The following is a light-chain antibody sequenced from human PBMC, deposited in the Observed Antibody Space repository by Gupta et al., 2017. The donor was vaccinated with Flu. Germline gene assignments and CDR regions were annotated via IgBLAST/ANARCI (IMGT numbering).Light chain of an antibody. CDR3: QVWGSGTVV. CDR2: RDS. CDR1: SFGSQS. J-gene: IGLJ2*01. Sequence: SYELTQPLSVSVALGQTATITCGGDSFGSQSVNWYQQKPGQAPVLVIYRDSDRPSGIPERLSGSVSGNPATLTVSSAHVGDEADYFCQVWGSGTVVFGGGTKLTVL. V-gene: IGLV3-9*01.